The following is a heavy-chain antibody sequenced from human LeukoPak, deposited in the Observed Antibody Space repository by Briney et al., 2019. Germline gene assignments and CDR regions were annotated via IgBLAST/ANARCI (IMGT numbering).Heavy chain of an antibody. CDR2: IYSGGST. CDR1: GFTVSSNY. Sequence: GGSLRLSCAASGFTVSSNYMSWVRQAPGKGLEWVSVIYSGGSTYYADSVKGRFTISRDNSKNTLYLQMNSLRAEDTAVYYCAKGSGWEMSYYYYYMDVWGKGTTVTISS. D-gene: IGHD1-26*01. CDR3: AKGSGWEMSYYYYYMDV. V-gene: IGHV3-66*01. J-gene: IGHJ6*03.